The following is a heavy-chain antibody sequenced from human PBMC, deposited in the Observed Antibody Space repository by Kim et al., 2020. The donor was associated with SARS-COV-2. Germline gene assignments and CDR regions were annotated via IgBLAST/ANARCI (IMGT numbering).Heavy chain of an antibody. Sequence: GGSLRLSCAASGFTFSSYAMSWVRQAPGKGLEWVSAISGSGGSTYYADSVKGRFTISRDNSKNTLYLQMNSLRAEDTAVYYCAKDRDQGSSGWYFDYWGQGTLVTVSS. V-gene: IGHV3-23*01. CDR2: ISGSGGST. CDR1: GFTFSSYA. D-gene: IGHD6-19*01. CDR3: AKDRDQGSSGWYFDY. J-gene: IGHJ4*02.